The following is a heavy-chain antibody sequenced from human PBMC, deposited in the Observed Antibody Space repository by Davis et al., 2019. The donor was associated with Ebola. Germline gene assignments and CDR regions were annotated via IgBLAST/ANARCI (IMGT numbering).Heavy chain of an antibody. D-gene: IGHD6-19*01. Sequence: ASVKVSCKASGYTFTSYGITWVRQAPGQGLEWMGWINAGNGNTKYSQKFQGRVTITRDTSASTVYMELSSLRSEDTAVYYCASQAVAVVMVWFDPWGQGTLVTVSS. CDR1: GYTFTSYG. CDR3: ASQAVAVVMVWFDP. J-gene: IGHJ5*02. V-gene: IGHV1-3*01. CDR2: INAGNGNT.